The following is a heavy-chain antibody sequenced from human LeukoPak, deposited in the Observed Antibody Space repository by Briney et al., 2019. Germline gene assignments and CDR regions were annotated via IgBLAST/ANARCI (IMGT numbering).Heavy chain of an antibody. CDR1: GFTFSSYG. CDR3: TKDQLNRFCSGGSCSVTHDY. CDR2: ISYDGSNK. D-gene: IGHD2-15*01. J-gene: IGHJ4*02. Sequence: GGSLRLSCAASGFTFSSYGMHWVRQAPGKGLEWVAVISYDGSNKYYADSVKGRFIISRDNSKNTLYLQMNSLRAEDTAIYYCTKDQLNRFCSGGSCSVTHDYWGQGTPVTVSS. V-gene: IGHV3-30*18.